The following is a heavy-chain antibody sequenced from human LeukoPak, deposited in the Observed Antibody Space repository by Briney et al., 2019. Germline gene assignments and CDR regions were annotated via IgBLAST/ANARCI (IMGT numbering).Heavy chain of an antibody. V-gene: IGHV5-51*01. CDR3: ARQEVGALAGTGGYFD. CDR2: IYPGDSDT. Sequence: GESLKISCKGSGYSFSNDWIGWVRQMPGKGLEWMGIIYPGDSDTRYSPSFQGQVTISADKSISTAYLQWSSLKASDTATYYCARQEVGALAGTGGYFDWGQGTLVTVSS. J-gene: IGHJ4*02. D-gene: IGHD6-19*01. CDR1: GYSFSNDW.